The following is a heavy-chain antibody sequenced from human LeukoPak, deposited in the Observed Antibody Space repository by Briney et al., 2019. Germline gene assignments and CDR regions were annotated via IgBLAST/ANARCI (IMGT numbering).Heavy chain of an antibody. CDR3: ARHGSTDYFDY. J-gene: IGHJ4*02. Sequence: SETLSLTCAVSGGSISSTTSYWGWIRPPPGTGLEWIGRIYYSGSTFYNPSLKSRVTISVDTSKNQLSLRLSSVTAADTAVYYCARHGSTDYFDYWGQGTLVTVSS. D-gene: IGHD2-2*03. CDR1: GGSISSTTSY. V-gene: IGHV4-39*01. CDR2: IYYSGST.